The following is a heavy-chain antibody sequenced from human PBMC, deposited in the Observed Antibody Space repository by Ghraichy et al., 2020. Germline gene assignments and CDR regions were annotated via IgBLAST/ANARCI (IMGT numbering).Heavy chain of an antibody. J-gene: IGHJ6*02. CDR1: GFTFSSYW. Sequence: GGSLRLSCAASGFTFSSYWMSWVRQAPGKGLEWVANIKQDGSEKYYVDSVKGRFTISRDNAKNSLYLQMNSLRAEDTAVYYCARDAGGSYYGYYGMDVWGQGTTVTVSS. D-gene: IGHD1-26*01. V-gene: IGHV3-7*01. CDR3: ARDAGGSYYGYYGMDV. CDR2: IKQDGSEK.